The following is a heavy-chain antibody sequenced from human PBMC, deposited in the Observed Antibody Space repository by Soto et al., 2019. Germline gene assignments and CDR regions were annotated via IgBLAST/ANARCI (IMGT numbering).Heavy chain of an antibody. J-gene: IGHJ6*02. D-gene: IGHD1-20*01. V-gene: IGHV3-73*01. Sequence: EVQLVESGGGLVQPGGSLKLSCAASGFTFSGSAMHWVRQASGKGLAWVGRIRSKANSYARAYAASVKGRFTISRXDXKXXAYLKMNSLKTEDTAVYYCTSREYNDYDYYYGMDVWGPGTTGTVSS. CDR2: IRSKANSYAR. CDR1: GFTFSGSA. CDR3: TSREYNDYDYYYGMDV.